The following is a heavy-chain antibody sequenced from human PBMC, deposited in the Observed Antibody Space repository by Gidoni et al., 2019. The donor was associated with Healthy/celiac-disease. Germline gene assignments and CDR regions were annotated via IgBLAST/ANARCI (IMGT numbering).Heavy chain of an antibody. CDR1: GGSFCGYY. V-gene: IGHV4-34*01. J-gene: IGHJ4*02. CDR3: ARGRRYDFWSGYYPFGY. D-gene: IGHD3-3*01. Sequence: QVQLQQWGAGLLKPSETLSLTCAVYGGSFCGYYWSWIRQPPKKGLEWFGEINPSGSTNYNPSLKSRVTISVDTSKNQFSLKLSSVTAADTAVYYCARGRRYDFWSGYYPFGYWGQGTLVTVSS. CDR2: INPSGST.